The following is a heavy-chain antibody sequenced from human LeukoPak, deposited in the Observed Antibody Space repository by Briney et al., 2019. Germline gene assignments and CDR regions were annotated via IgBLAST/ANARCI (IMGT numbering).Heavy chain of an antibody. D-gene: IGHD6-13*01. V-gene: IGHV1-2*02. Sequence: ASVTVSCKASGYTFTGYYMHWVRQAPGQGLEWMGWINPNSGGTNYAQKFQDRVTMTRDTSISTAYMELSRLTSDDTAVYYCARYSLAFDIWGQGTMVTVSS. CDR3: ARYSLAFDI. CDR1: GYTFTGYY. CDR2: INPNSGGT. J-gene: IGHJ3*02.